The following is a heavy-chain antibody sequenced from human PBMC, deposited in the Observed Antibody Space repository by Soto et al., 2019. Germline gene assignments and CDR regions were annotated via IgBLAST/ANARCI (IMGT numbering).Heavy chain of an antibody. CDR1: GFSFSSYW. Sequence: EVQLVESGGGLVQPGGSLRLSCAASGFSFSSYWFHWVRQAQGKGLVWVSRIKTDGSSTDYADSVKGRFTISRDNAKNTLYLQMNSLSAEDTAVYYCAKREGNTYGLFHWGQGTLVTVSS. D-gene: IGHD5-18*01. V-gene: IGHV3-74*01. J-gene: IGHJ4*02. CDR2: IKTDGSST. CDR3: AKREGNTYGLFH.